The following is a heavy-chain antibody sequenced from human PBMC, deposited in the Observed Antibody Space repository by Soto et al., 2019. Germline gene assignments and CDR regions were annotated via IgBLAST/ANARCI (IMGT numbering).Heavy chain of an antibody. V-gene: IGHV4-31*03. Sequence: QVQLQESGPGLVKPSQTLSLTCTVSGGSISSGGYYWSWIRQHPGKGLEWIGYIYDSGSTYYNPSLKSRVTISVDTSKNQFSLKLSSVTAADTAVYYCARVGYCSGGSCYGNGFDIWGQGTMVTVSS. J-gene: IGHJ3*02. CDR2: IYDSGST. CDR3: ARVGYCSGGSCYGNGFDI. CDR1: GGSISSGGYY. D-gene: IGHD2-15*01.